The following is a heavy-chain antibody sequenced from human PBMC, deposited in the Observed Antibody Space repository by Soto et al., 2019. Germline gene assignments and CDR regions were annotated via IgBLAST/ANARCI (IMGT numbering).Heavy chain of an antibody. CDR2: IYPGDSDT. V-gene: IGHV5-51*01. CDR1: GYSFTSYW. D-gene: IGHD3-10*01. J-gene: IGHJ5*02. Sequence: PGESLKISCKGSGYSFTSYWIGWVRQMPGKGLEWMGIIYPGDSDTRYSPSFQGQVTISADKSISTAYLQWSSLKASDTAMYYCARATMVRGVIIRAWFDPWGQGTLVTVSS. CDR3: ARATMVRGVIIRAWFDP.